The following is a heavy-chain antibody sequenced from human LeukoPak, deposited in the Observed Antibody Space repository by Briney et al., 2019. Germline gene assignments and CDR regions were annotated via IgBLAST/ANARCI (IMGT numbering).Heavy chain of an antibody. CDR3: ARGYRGTVTTHWFDP. J-gene: IGHJ5*02. CDR2: IIPIFGTA. D-gene: IGHD4-11*01. CDR1: GGTFSSYA. Sequence: SVNVFCKASGGTFSSYAISWVRQAPGQGLEWMGGIIPIFGTANYAQKFQGRVTITADESTSTAYMELSSLRSEDTAVYYCARGYRGTVTTHWFDPWGQGTLVTVSS. V-gene: IGHV1-69*13.